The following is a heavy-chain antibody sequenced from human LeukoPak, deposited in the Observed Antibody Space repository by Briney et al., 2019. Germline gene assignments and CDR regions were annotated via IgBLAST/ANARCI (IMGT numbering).Heavy chain of an antibody. J-gene: IGHJ4*02. D-gene: IGHD3-10*01. CDR3: MRDAPGVNPGDH. V-gene: IGHV3-48*03. Sequence: PGGSLRLSCAASGFTFSSYEMNWVRQAPGKGLEGISFITTSGDVINYADSVKGRFTTSRDNDRDSLYLQMDSLRIEDTAVYYCMRDAPGVNPGDHWGQGTLVTVSS. CDR2: ITTSGDVI. CDR1: GFTFSSYE.